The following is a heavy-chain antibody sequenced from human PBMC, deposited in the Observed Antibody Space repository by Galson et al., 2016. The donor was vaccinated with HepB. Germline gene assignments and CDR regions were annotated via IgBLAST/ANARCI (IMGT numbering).Heavy chain of an antibody. V-gene: IGHV3-23*01. CDR3: AREFKIAAPGVLDY. D-gene: IGHD6-13*01. CDR1: GFSFSDYA. J-gene: IGHJ4*02. Sequence: SLRLSCAVSGFSFSDYAMSWVRQGPGKRLEWVSTISSDGDNKHYLDSVKGRFTVSRDNSKNTLYPQMNSLRAEDTAVYYCAREFKIAAPGVLDYWGQGTLVTVSS. CDR2: ISSDGDNK.